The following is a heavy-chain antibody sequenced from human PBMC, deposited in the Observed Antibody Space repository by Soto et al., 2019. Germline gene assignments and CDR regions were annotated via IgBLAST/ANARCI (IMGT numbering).Heavy chain of an antibody. D-gene: IGHD3-3*01. CDR2: ISTSGDST. CDR1: GFTFSSYV. J-gene: IGHJ6*02. V-gene: IGHV3-23*01. CDR3: ANCWSGYYKDGMDV. Sequence: PGGSLRLSCAASGFTFSSYVMNWVRQAPGKGLEWVTAISTSGDSTFYADSVKGRFNISRDNYKNTMYIKMNRLRADDSAIYYCANCWSGYYKDGMDVWGQGTTVTVSS.